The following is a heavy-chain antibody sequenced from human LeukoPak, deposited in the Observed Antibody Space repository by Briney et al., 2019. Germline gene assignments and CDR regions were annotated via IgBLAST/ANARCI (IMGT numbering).Heavy chain of an antibody. CDR3: ARQRAYNSSSWYPFDY. CDR2: INHSGST. V-gene: IGHV4-34*01. J-gene: IGHJ4*02. Sequence: SDTLSLTCAVYGGSFSGYYWSWIRQPPGKGLEWIGEINHSGSTNYNPSLKSRVTISVDTSKNQFSLKLSSVTAADTAVYYCARQRAYNSSSWYPFDYWGQGTLVTVSS. CDR1: GGSFSGYY. D-gene: IGHD6-13*01.